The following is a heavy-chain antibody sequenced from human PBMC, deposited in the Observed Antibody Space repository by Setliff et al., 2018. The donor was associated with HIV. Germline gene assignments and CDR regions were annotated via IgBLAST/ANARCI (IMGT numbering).Heavy chain of an antibody. CDR1: GGSMSSGSYS. D-gene: IGHD3-3*01. CDR3: ARGRTIGVSAVFFDP. V-gene: IGHV4-61*09. CDR2: VYVGGTV. Sequence: SETLSLTCTVSGGSMSSGSYSWTWVRQPAGKEPELIGHVYVGGTVIYNPSLASRLTISIDPSKNQFSLDLRSVTAADTAKDYCARGRTIGVSAVFFDPWGQGTPVTVSS. J-gene: IGHJ5*02.